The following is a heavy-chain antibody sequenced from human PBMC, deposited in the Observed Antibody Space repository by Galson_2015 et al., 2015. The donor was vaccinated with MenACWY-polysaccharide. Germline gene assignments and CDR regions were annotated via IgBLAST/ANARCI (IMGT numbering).Heavy chain of an antibody. V-gene: IGHV4-61*01. D-gene: IGHD1-26*01. CDR2: MSSNGGA. CDR3: AREPTYSGSFGWF. Sequence: LTCTVSGASVSSTTDYWSWLRQPPGKGLEWIGFMSSNGGANRNPSLKSQVTISIDTSKNQFSLRLNSVTAADTAMYYCAREPTYSGSFGWF. CDR1: GASVSSTTDY. J-gene: IGHJ5*01.